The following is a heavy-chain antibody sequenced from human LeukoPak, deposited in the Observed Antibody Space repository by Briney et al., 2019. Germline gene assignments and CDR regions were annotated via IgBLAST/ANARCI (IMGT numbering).Heavy chain of an antibody. D-gene: IGHD3-22*01. CDR3: ARAPIPYYYDSSAYYSDY. CDR2: MNPYTGKT. V-gene: IGHV1-8*03. J-gene: IGHJ4*02. Sequence: GASVKVSCKTSGYTFTHFDINWVRQATGQGLEWLGWMNPYTGKTGYAQKFQGRVTFTGDTSIRTAYMEVSSLTSEDTAVYYCARAPIPYYYDSSAYYSDYWGQGTLVTVSS. CDR1: GYTFTHFD.